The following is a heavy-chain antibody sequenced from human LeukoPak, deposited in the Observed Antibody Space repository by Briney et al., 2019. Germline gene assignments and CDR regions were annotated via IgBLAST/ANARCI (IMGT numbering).Heavy chain of an antibody. CDR3: ARGLMEYCNHTSCPFDY. Sequence: PGGSLRLSCAASGFTFSNYDMHWVRQATGKGLEWVSAIGTAADTFYPGSVKGRLTISRENDKNSVYLHMNSLRAEDTAVYYCARGLMEYCNHTSCPFDYWGQGILVTVSS. J-gene: IGHJ4*02. CDR1: GFTFSNYD. D-gene: IGHD2-2*01. V-gene: IGHV3-13*01. CDR2: IGTAADT.